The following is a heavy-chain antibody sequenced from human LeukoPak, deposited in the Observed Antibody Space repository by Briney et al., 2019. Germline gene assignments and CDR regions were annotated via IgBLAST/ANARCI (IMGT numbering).Heavy chain of an antibody. J-gene: IGHJ4*02. D-gene: IGHD3-10*01. CDR2: IYYSGST. CDR3: ARLVMVRGVISDY. Sequence: SETLSLTCTVSGGTISSSSYYWGWIRQPPGKGLEWIGSIYYSGSTYYNPSLKSRVTISVDTSKNQFSLKLSSVTAAVTAVYYCARLVMVRGVISDYWGQGTLVTVSS. CDR1: GGTISSSSYY. V-gene: IGHV4-39*01.